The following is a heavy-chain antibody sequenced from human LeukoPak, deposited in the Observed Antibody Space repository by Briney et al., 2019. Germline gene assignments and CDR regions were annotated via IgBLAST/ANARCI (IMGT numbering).Heavy chain of an antibody. Sequence: GGSLRLSCAASGFTFSSYWMSWVRQAPGKGLEWVANIKRDGSEKYYVDSVKGRFTISRDNARNSLYLQMNSLRAEDTAVYYCAKGTGVRGALGAFDIWGQGTMVTVSS. CDR2: IKRDGSEK. D-gene: IGHD3-10*01. V-gene: IGHV3-7*03. CDR3: AKGTGVRGALGAFDI. CDR1: GFTFSSYW. J-gene: IGHJ3*02.